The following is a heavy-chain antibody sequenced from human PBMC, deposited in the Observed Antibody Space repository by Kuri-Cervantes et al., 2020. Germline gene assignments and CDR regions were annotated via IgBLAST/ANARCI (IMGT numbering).Heavy chain of an antibody. J-gene: IGHJ4*02. CDR2: IYHDGST. CDR3: GRRMGGSSAGY. Sequence: ESLKISCTVSGDSIRSGIYYWGWIRQPPGKGLEWIGNIYHDGSTYYNPSLKSRVTISLDTAKSQFSLKMGSVTATDTATYYCGRRMGGSSAGYWGQGTVVTVSS. D-gene: IGHD6-6*01. CDR1: GDSIRSGIYY. V-gene: IGHV4-39*01.